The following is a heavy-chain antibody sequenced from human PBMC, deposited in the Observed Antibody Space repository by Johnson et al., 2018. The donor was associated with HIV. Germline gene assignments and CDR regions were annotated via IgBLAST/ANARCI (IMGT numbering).Heavy chain of an antibody. Sequence: QMQLVESGGGVVQPGGSLRLSCAASRFTFSNYDMHWVRQAPGKGLEWVAFIRYDGSNKYYADSVKGRFTISRDNSKNTLYLQMNSLRAEGTAVYYCAKARGYGPYDAFDIWGQGTMVTVSS. CDR1: RFTFSNYD. CDR2: IRYDGSNK. V-gene: IGHV3-30*02. J-gene: IGHJ3*02. D-gene: IGHD5-12*01. CDR3: AKARGYGPYDAFDI.